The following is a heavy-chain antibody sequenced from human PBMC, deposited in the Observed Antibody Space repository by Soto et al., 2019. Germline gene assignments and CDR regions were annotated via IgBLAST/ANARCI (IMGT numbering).Heavy chain of an antibody. J-gene: IGHJ3*02. CDR3: ERVPVRIAASPAFDI. CDR1: GFTFSSYE. V-gene: IGHV3-48*03. Sequence: GGSLRLSCAASGFTFSSYEMNWVRQAPGKGLAWVSYISSSGSTIDYADSVKGRFTISRDNAKNSLYLQMNSLRAEDTAVYYCERVPVRIAASPAFDIWGQGTMVTVSS. CDR2: ISSSGSTI. D-gene: IGHD6-6*01.